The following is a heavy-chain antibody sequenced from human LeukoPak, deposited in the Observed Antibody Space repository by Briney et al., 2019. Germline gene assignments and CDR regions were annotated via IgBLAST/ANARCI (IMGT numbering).Heavy chain of an antibody. CDR1: GSTFSDQY. Sequence: GGSLRLSCAVSGSTFSDQYMDWVRQVPGKGLEWVGRSRNKANSYTPDYAAFVKGRFSISRDDSKNSLYLQMNSLKTEDTAVYFCTRGYSGGWVYAFDIWGQGTMVTVSS. J-gene: IGHJ3*02. CDR3: TRGYSGGWVYAFDI. CDR2: SRNKANSYTP. D-gene: IGHD6-19*01. V-gene: IGHV3-72*01.